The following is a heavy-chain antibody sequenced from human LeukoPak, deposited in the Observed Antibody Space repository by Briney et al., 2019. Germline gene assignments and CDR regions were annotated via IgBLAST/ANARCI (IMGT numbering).Heavy chain of an antibody. J-gene: IGHJ4*02. D-gene: IGHD2-15*01. CDR3: ARRYCSGSTCYSSLDY. CDR2: INHSGST. CDR1: GGSFSGYY. V-gene: IGHV4-34*01. Sequence: PSETLSLTCAVYGGSFSGYYWSWIRQPPGKGLEWIGEINHSGSTNYNPSLKSRVTISVDTSKNQFSLKLSSVTAADTAVYYCARRYCSGSTCYSSLDYWGQGTLVTVSS.